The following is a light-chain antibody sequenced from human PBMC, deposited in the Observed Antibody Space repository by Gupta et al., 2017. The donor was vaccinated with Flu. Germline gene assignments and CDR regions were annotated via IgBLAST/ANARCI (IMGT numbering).Light chain of an antibody. J-gene: IGLJ3*02. CDR1: SSNIGSNY. CDR3: AAWDDSLSGVA. CDR2: KNN. Sequence: QSVLTQPPPASGTAGQRVTISCSGSSSNIGSNYVYWYPQLPGTAPKLLIYKNNQRPSGVPDRFSGSKSDTSASLAISGLRSEDESDYFCAAWDDSLSGVAFGGGTKVTVL. V-gene: IGLV1-47*01.